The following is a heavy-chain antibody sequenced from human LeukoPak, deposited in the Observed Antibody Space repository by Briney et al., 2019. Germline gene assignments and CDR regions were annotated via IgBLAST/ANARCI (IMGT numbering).Heavy chain of an antibody. Sequence: PGGSLRLSCAASGFTFSSYSMNWVRQAPGKGLEWVSSISSSSSYIYYADSVKGRFTISRDNAKNSLYLQMNSLRAEDTAVYYCARVPGSGSYPYYYYYYGMDVWGQGTTVTVSS. J-gene: IGHJ6*02. CDR1: GFTFSSYS. V-gene: IGHV3-21*04. CDR3: ARVPGSGSYPYYYYYYGMDV. CDR2: ISSSSSYI. D-gene: IGHD3-10*01.